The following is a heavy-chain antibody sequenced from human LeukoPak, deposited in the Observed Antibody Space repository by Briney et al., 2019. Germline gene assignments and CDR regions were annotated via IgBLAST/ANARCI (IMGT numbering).Heavy chain of an antibody. V-gene: IGHV3-73*01. J-gene: IGHJ4*02. D-gene: IGHD3-10*01. CDR2: IRSKANSYAT. Sequence: TGGSLKLSCAASGFTFSGSAMHWVRQASGKGLEWVGRIRSKANSYATAYAASVEGRFTISRDDSKNTAYLQMNSLKTEDTAVYYCTTIMVRGFFDYWGQGTLVTVSS. CDR1: GFTFSGSA. CDR3: TTIMVRGFFDY.